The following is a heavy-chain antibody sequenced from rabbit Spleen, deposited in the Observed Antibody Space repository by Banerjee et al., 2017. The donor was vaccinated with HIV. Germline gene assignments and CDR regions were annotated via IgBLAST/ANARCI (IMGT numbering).Heavy chain of an antibody. CDR2: IDSGSSGFT. Sequence: QQQLEESGGGLVKPGGTLTLTCKASGIDFSSYYYRCWDRQAPGKGLEWIACIDSGSSGFTYFASWSKGRFTISKTSSTTVTLQMTSLTAADTATYFCARDSGSSFSSYGMDLWGQGTLVTVS. V-gene: IGHV1S45*01. CDR1: GIDFSSYYY. D-gene: IGHD8-1*01. J-gene: IGHJ6*01. CDR3: ARDSGSSFSSYGMDL.